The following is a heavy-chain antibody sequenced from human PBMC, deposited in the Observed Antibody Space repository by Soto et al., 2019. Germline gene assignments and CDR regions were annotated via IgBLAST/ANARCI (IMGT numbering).Heavy chain of an antibody. J-gene: IGHJ3*01. CDR3: ARVVLTITRGAFDA. D-gene: IGHD3-9*01. CDR2: ISHSGTS. CDR1: GGSISSSHW. V-gene: IGHV4-4*02. Sequence: QVQLQESGPGLVKPSGTLSLTCAVSGGSISSSHWWTCVRQSPGKGLEYIGEISHSGTSNSNPSRKSRVTLSVDKSKNHFSLTLISVTAADTAVYYCARVVLTITRGAFDAWGQGTLVIVSS.